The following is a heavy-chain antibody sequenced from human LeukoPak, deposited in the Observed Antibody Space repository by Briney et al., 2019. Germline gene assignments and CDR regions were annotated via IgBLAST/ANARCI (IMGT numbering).Heavy chain of an antibody. CDR3: ARDPYSGAYGDTYYYFMDV. CDR1: RFTFSSYW. J-gene: IGHJ6*03. D-gene: IGHD1-26*01. V-gene: IGHV3-74*01. Sequence: PGGSLRLSCAASRFTFSSYWLHWVRQAPGKGLVWVSRINSDGSSTSYADSVKGRFTISRDNAKNTLYLQMNSLTAEDTAVYYCARDPYSGAYGDTYYYFMDVWGKGTTVTISS. CDR2: INSDGSST.